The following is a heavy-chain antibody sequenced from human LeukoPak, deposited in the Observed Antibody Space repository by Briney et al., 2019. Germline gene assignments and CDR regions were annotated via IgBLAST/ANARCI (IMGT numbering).Heavy chain of an antibody. D-gene: IGHD1-26*01. CDR3: AREQGGVYFDF. CDR1: GFSFSSYS. J-gene: IGHJ4*02. CDR2: ISSGSSSI. V-gene: IGHV3-21*01. Sequence: GGSLRLFCGASGFSFSSYSMNWVRQTPGKGLEWVSCISSGSSSIYYADSVKGRFTISRDNAKNSLYLQMNSLRAEDTAVYYCAREQGGVYFDFWGQGTLVTVSS.